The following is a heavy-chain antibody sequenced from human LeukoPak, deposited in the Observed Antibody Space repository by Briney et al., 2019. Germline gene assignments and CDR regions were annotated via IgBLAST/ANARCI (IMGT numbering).Heavy chain of an antibody. J-gene: IGHJ4*02. Sequence: SVKVSCKASGGSFSRYASSWVRQAPGQGLEWMGTIIPIFGTTNYAQTFQGRVTISTDKSTSAAYMELSSLGSEDSAVYYCARVGVGATSPFGYWGQGTLVTVSS. CDR2: IIPIFGTT. D-gene: IGHD1-26*01. CDR1: GGSFSRYA. CDR3: ARVGVGATSPFGY. V-gene: IGHV1-69*05.